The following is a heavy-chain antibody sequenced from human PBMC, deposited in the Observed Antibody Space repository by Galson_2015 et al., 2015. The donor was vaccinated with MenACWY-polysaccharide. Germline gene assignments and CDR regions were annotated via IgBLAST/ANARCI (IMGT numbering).Heavy chain of an antibody. Sequence: SLRLSCAASGFSFNSYAMTWVRQAPGKGLEWVSGILDGGHPYYADSVKGRFTFSRDNSKNTLYLQMDSLRAEDTAVYYCAKVEEGSGLIPRLAEYRGQGTLVTVSS. CDR2: ILDGGHP. J-gene: IGHJ4*02. D-gene: IGHD3-10*01. CDR1: GFSFNSYA. CDR3: AKVEEGSGLIPRLAEY. V-gene: IGHV3-23*01.